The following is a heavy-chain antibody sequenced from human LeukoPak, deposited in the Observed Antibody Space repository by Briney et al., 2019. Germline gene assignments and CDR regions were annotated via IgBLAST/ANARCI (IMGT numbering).Heavy chain of an antibody. CDR1: GFTFSGYD. Sequence: PGGSLRLSCAASGFTFSGYDMSWVRQAPGKGLEWVSYTSSSSSTIYYADSVKSRFTISRDNAKNSLYLQMNSLRAGDTAVYYCARLRYYGMDVWGQGTTVTVSS. J-gene: IGHJ6*02. CDR3: ARLRYYGMDV. V-gene: IGHV3-48*04. CDR2: TSSSSSTI.